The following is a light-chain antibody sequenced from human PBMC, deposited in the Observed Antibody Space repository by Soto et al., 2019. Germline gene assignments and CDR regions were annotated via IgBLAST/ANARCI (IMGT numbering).Light chain of an antibody. CDR2: WAS. CDR1: QSVLYSSNNKNY. J-gene: IGKJ3*01. Sequence: DIVMTQSPDSLAVSLGERATINCKSSQSVLYSSNNKNYLAWYQQKPGQPPMLLIYWASTRESGVPDRFSGSGSGTDFTLTISSLQAEDVAVYYCQQYYSTLTFGPGTKVDIK. V-gene: IGKV4-1*01. CDR3: QQYYSTLT.